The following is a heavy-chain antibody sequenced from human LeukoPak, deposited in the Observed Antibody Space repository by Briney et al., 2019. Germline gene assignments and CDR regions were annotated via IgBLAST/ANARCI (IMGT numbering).Heavy chain of an antibody. J-gene: IGHJ3*02. Sequence: SETLSLTCTVSGGSIRSSYYYWGWIRQPPGKGLEWIGSIYDSGSTYYNPSLKSRVTISVDTSKNQFSLKLNSVTAADTAVYYCARVFFLDSSEDAFDIWGQGTMVTVSS. D-gene: IGHD3-22*01. V-gene: IGHV4-39*01. CDR3: ARVFFLDSSEDAFDI. CDR2: IYDSGST. CDR1: GGSIRSSYYY.